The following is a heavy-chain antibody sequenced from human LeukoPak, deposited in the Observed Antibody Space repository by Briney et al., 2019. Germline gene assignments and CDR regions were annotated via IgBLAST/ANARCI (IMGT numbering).Heavy chain of an antibody. Sequence: PGGSLRLSCAASGFTVSSNYMSWVRQAPGRGLEWVSVISSGCSTYYADSVKGRFTISRDNSKNTLFLQMNSLRAGDTAVYYCARGTVTMVDYWGQGTLVTVSS. CDR1: GFTVSSNY. CDR3: ARGTVTMVDY. J-gene: IGHJ4*02. V-gene: IGHV3-66*01. CDR2: ISSGCST. D-gene: IGHD3-10*01.